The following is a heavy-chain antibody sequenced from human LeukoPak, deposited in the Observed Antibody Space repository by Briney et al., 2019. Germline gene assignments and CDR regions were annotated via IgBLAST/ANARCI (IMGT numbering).Heavy chain of an antibody. CDR1: GGTFSSYA. J-gene: IGHJ4*02. V-gene: IGHV1-69*06. CDR2: IIPIFGTA. CDR3: ARTGFSYYYDSSGYSDY. D-gene: IGHD3-22*01. Sequence: GASVKVSCKASGGTFSSYAISWVRQAPGQGLEWMGGIIPIFGTANYAQKFQGRVTITADKSTSTAYMELSSLRSEDTAVYYCARTGFSYYYDSSGYSDYWGQGTLVTVSS.